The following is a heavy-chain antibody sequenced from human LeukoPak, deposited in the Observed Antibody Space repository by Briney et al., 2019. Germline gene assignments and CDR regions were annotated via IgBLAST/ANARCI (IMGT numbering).Heavy chain of an antibody. Sequence: SETLSLTCSVSGGSISSSDWWSWVRPPPGKGLEWIGEIYHSGTTNYNPSLKSRVTISVDKSKSQFSLKLSSVTAADTAVYYCATSRGMATTKGLYYFDYWGQGTLVTVSS. CDR2: IYHSGTT. D-gene: IGHD5-12*01. CDR3: ATSRGMATTKGLYYFDY. CDR1: GGSISSSDW. V-gene: IGHV4-4*02. J-gene: IGHJ4*02.